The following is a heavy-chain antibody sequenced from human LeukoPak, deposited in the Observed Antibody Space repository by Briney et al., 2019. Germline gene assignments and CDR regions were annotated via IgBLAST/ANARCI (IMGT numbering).Heavy chain of an antibody. CDR1: GFTVSSNY. CDR3: AKDSWGYSSGWY. V-gene: IGHV3-53*01. Sequence: GGSLTLSCSASGFTVSSNYMSWVRQAQGKGLEGVSVIYSGGSTYYAGSVKGRFTISRDNSKNTLYLQMNSLRAEDTAVYYCAKDSWGYSSGWYWGQGTLVTVSS. J-gene: IGHJ4*02. CDR2: IYSGGST. D-gene: IGHD6-19*01.